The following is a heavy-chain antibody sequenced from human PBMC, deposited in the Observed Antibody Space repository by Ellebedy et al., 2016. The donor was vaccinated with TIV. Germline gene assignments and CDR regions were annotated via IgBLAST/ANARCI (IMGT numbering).Heavy chain of an antibody. D-gene: IGHD6-13*01. CDR1: GFTFSTYW. CDR2: IKQDGREK. CDR3: ARRGLAAGGTLLYY. Sequence: GESLKISCAASGFTFSTYWMNWVRQAPGKGLEWVANIKQDGREKNYVDSVKGRFTISRDNAENSLYLQMNSLRAEDTAVYYCARRGLAAGGTLLYYWGQGTLVTVSS. J-gene: IGHJ4*02. V-gene: IGHV3-7*03.